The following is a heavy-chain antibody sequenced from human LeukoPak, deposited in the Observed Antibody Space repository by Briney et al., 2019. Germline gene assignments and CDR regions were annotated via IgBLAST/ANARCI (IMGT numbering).Heavy chain of an antibody. D-gene: IGHD3-10*02. Sequence: PGRSLRLSCAASEFTFSSYAMHWVRQAAGKGLEWVAAISYDGSNKYYADSVKGRFTISRDNAKNSLYLQMNSLRAEDTAVYYCAELGITMIGGVWGKGTTVTISS. CDR3: AELGITMIGGV. V-gene: IGHV3-30*04. J-gene: IGHJ6*04. CDR2: ISYDGSNK. CDR1: EFTFSSYA.